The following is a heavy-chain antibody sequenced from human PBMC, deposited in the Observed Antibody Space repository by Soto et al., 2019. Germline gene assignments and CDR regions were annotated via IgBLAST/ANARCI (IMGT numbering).Heavy chain of an antibody. J-gene: IGHJ4*02. CDR3: ARSIVVVTALDY. D-gene: IGHD2-21*02. CDR2: MNPNSGNT. Sequence: ASVKVSCTASGYTFTSYDINWVRQATGQGFEWMGWMNPNSGNTKYSQKFQGRVTITRDTSASTAYMELSSLRSEDTAVYYCARSIVVVTALDYWGQGTLVTSPQ. CDR1: GYTFTSYD. V-gene: IGHV1-8*01.